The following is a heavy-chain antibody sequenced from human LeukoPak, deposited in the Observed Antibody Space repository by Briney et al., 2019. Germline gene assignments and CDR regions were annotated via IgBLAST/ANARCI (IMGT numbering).Heavy chain of an antibody. Sequence: GGSLRLSCAASGFTFSSSAKSWVRQAPGKGLEWVSAISNNGGYTYYADSVQGRFTISRDNSKNTLYLQMNSLRAEDTAVYYCARDYDFWSGFYYGMDVWGQGTTVTVSS. V-gene: IGHV3-23*01. CDR2: ISNNGGYT. J-gene: IGHJ6*02. CDR3: ARDYDFWSGFYYGMDV. CDR1: GFTFSSSA. D-gene: IGHD3-3*01.